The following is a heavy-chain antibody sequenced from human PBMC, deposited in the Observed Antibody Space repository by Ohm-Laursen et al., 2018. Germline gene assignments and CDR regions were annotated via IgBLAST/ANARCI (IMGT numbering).Heavy chain of an antibody. J-gene: IGHJ6*02. CDR3: VLGWSTGVDI. Sequence: ASVKASCKVSGFTFSVYNIHWVREAPGQGLLRVCRVLPLSGGKNFAHKFQGRVTLTWDTTITTAYMELSGLIADDTAVYDCVLGWSTGVDIWGQGTTVTVSS. D-gene: IGHD3-3*01. CDR1: GFTFSVYN. V-gene: IGHV1-2*06. CDR2: VLPLSGGK.